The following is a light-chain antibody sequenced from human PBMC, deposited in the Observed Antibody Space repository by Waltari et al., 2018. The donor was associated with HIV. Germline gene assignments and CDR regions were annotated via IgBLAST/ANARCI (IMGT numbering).Light chain of an antibody. CDR3: QQYHTSWT. CDR1: QSVLYNSDNKNY. CDR2: WAS. V-gene: IGKV4-1*01. Sequence: VLTQSPDSLAVSLGERATINCKSSQSVLYNSDNKNYLAWYQQKPGQPPNLLISWASTRESGVPDRFSCSGSGTDFTLTISSLQAEDVAIYYCQQYHTSWTFGQGTKVEIK. J-gene: IGKJ1*01.